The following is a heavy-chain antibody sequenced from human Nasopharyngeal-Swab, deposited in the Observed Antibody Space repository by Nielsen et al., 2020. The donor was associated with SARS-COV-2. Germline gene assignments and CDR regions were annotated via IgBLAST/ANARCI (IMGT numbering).Heavy chain of an antibody. CDR2: ISGSGAKT. V-gene: IGHV3-23*01. CDR3: AKDLGTRYCSGSLCFDRYFDT. CDR1: GFSFNNYA. J-gene: IGHJ5*02. D-gene: IGHD2-8*02. Sequence: GESLKISCAASGFSFNNYAMTWVRQAPGKGLDWVSAISGSGAKTYYADSVKGRFTISRDNSKNTVYLHMISLTAEDSALYYCAKDLGTRYCSGSLCFDRYFDTWGQGTPVTVSS.